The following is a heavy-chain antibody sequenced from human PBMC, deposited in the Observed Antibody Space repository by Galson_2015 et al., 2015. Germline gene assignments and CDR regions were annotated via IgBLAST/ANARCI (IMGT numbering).Heavy chain of an antibody. CDR3: ARVRGPAATRFVYYYMDV. CDR2: ISYDGSNK. V-gene: IGHV3-30*01. CDR1: GFTFSSYA. J-gene: IGHJ6*03. D-gene: IGHD2-15*01. Sequence: SLRLSCAASGFTFSSYAMHWVRQAPGKGLEWVAVISYDGSNKYYADSVKGRFTISRDNSKNTLYLQMNSLRAEDTAVYYCARVRGPAATRFVYYYMDVWGKGTTVTVSS.